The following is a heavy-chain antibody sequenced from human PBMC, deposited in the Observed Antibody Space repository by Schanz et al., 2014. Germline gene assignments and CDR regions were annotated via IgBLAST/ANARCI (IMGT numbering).Heavy chain of an antibody. CDR2: INWNGGST. D-gene: IGHD6-13*01. V-gene: IGHV3-20*04. Sequence: EVQLLASGGGLVKPGGSLRLSCTASSIIFGTYSMNWVRQAPGKGLEWVSGINWNGGSTGYADSVKGRFTISRDNAKNSLYLQMNSLRAEDTALYYCARDSGSSSWYPSDYWGQGTLVTVSS. CDR3: ARDSGSSSWYPSDY. CDR1: SIIFGTYS. J-gene: IGHJ4*02.